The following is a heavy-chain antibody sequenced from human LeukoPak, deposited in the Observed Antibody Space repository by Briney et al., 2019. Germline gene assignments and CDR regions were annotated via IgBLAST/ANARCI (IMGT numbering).Heavy chain of an antibody. CDR2: IIPIFVTA. V-gene: IGHV1-69*13. CDR1: GGTFSSYA. Sequence: SVKVSCKASGGTFSSYAISWVRQAPGQGLEWMGGIIPIFVTANYAQKFQGRVTITADESTSTAYMELSSLRSEDTAVYYCARDHHDKYSSAEIWGQGTMVTVSS. J-gene: IGHJ3*02. CDR3: ARDHHDKYSSAEI. D-gene: IGHD6-19*01.